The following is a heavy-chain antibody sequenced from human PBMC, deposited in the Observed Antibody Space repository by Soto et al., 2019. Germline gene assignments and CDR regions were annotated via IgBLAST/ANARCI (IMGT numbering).Heavy chain of an antibody. V-gene: IGHV4-59*08. CDR3: ARHLPAAGPDY. CDR1: GGSISSYY. J-gene: IGHJ4*02. CDR2: IYYNGST. Sequence: PSETLSLTCTVSGGSISSYYWSWIRQPPGKGLEWIGYIYYNGSTNYNPSLKSRVTISVDTSKNQFSLKLSSVTAADTAVYYCARHLPAAGPDYWGQGTLVTVSS. D-gene: IGHD6-13*01.